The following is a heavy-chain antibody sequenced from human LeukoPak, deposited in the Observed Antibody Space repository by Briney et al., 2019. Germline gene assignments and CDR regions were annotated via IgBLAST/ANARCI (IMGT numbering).Heavy chain of an antibody. Sequence: GGSLRLSCAGSGFTFSDYYMSWIRQAPGKGLEWVSYISSSGSTIYYADSVKGRFTISRDNAKNSLYLQMNSLRAEDTAVYYCARDGYYDSSGYYSDDAFDIWGQGTMVTVSS. D-gene: IGHD3-22*01. J-gene: IGHJ3*02. CDR2: ISSSGSTI. V-gene: IGHV3-11*04. CDR1: GFTFSDYY. CDR3: ARDGYYDSSGYYSDDAFDI.